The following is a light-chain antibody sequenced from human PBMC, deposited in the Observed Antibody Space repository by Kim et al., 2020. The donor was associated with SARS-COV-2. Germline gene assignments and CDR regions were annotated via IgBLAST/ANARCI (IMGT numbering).Light chain of an antibody. J-gene: IGKJ2*01. CDR3: QQYGSSPYT. V-gene: IGKV3-20*01. CDR1: QSVSSSY. CDR2: GAS. Sequence: EIVLTQSPGTLSLSPGERATLSCRASQSVSSSYLAWYQQTPGQAPRLLIYGASNRATGIPDRFSGSGSGTDFTLTISRLEPEDFAMYYCQQYGSSPYTFGQGTKLEI.